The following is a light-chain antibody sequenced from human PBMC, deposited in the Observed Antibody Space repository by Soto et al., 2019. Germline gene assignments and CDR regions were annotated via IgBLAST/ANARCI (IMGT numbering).Light chain of an antibody. CDR1: QSIGYW. V-gene: IGKV1-5*01. J-gene: IGKJ1*01. CDR2: AAS. CDR3: QQYNSYSKP. Sequence: DIQMTQSPSTLSASVGDRVTITCRASQSIGYWLAWYQQKPGKAPNLLIYAASSLETGVPSRFSGSGSGTEFTLSISSLQPDDSASYYCQQYNSYSKPFGQGTKVDIK.